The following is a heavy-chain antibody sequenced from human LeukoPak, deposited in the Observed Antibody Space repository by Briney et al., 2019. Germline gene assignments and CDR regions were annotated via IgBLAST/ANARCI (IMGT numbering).Heavy chain of an antibody. D-gene: IGHD3-10*01. CDR1: GGSISSGGYS. V-gene: IGHV4-30-2*01. CDR2: IYHSGST. CDR3: ARGGLVVRGTNNWFDP. J-gene: IGHJ5*02. Sequence: SQTLSLTCAVSGGSISSGGYSWSWIRQPPGKGLECIGYIYHSGSTYYNPSLKSRVTISVDRSKNQFSLKLSSVTAADTAVYYCARGGLVVRGTNNWFDPWGQGTLVTVSS.